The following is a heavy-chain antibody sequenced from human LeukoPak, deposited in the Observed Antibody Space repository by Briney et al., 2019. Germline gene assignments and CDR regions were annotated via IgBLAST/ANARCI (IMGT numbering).Heavy chain of an antibody. Sequence: PSETLSLTCTVSGGSTSSSRYYWGWIRQPPGKGLEWIASIYYSGSTYYNPSLKSRVTISVDTSKNQFSLKLSSVTAADTAVYYCEGSYGSGSYWEDYWGQGTLVTVSS. J-gene: IGHJ4*02. CDR1: GGSTSSSRYY. D-gene: IGHD3-10*01. CDR3: EGSYGSGSYWEDY. V-gene: IGHV4-39*01. CDR2: IYYSGST.